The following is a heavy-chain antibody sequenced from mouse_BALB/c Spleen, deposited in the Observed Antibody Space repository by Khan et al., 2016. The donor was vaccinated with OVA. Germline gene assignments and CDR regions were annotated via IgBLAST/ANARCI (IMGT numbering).Heavy chain of an antibody. J-gene: IGHJ3*01. D-gene: IGHD2-3*01. CDR3: SRQGGGYFSCCLY. Sequence: QVQLQQSGAELVKPGASVKISCKATGYTFNNYWIEWVKQRPGHGLEWIGEILPGRDRNNYNERFMGQATFTADASSNTASKKRSSRNSEDSTVYYFSRQGGGYFSCCLYLRHGTLVTVSA. CDR2: ILPGRDRN. V-gene: IGHV1-9*01. CDR1: GYTFNNYW.